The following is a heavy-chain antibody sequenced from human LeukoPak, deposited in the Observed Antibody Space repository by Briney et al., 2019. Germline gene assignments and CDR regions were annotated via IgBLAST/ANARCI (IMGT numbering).Heavy chain of an antibody. CDR2: IFTSGSA. CDR1: GGSITSDY. V-gene: IGHV4-4*07. Sequence: SETLSLTCTVSGGSITSDYWTWTRQPAGKGLEWIGRIFTSGSATYNPSLKSRVTMSLDTSKNQFSLKLSSVTAADTAVYYCARDRGRITMVRGVIPTYTFDYWGQGTLVTVSS. J-gene: IGHJ4*02. D-gene: IGHD3-10*01. CDR3: ARDRGRITMVRGVIPTYTFDY.